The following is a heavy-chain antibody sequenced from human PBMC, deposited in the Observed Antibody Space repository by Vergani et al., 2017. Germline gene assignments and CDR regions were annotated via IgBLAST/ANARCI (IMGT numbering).Heavy chain of an antibody. CDR2: ISAYNGNT. J-gene: IGHJ6*03. Sequence: QVQLVQSGAEVKKPGASEKVSCKASGYTFTSYGISWVRQAPGQGLEWMGWISAYNGNTNYAQKLQGRVTMTTDTSTSTAYMELRSLRSDDTAVYYCARDQPYYYFWSGYTYYYYYYYIDVWGKGTTVTVSS. CDR1: GYTFTSYG. D-gene: IGHD3-3*01. V-gene: IGHV1-18*01. CDR3: ARDQPYYYFWSGYTYYYYYYYIDV.